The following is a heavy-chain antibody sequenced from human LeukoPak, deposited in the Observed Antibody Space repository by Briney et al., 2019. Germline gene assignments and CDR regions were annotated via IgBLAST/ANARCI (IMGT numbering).Heavy chain of an antibody. J-gene: IGHJ5*02. CDR3: AKGGVVNWFDP. CDR1: GFTFSPYS. D-gene: IGHD3-22*01. CDR2: ISGNGANT. Sequence: GGSLRLSCAAASGFTFSPYSMTWVRQGPGKGLEWFSTISGNGANTYYGDSVKGRFTISRDNSKNTLYLQMNSLRVDDTAVYYCAKGGVVNWFDPWGQGTLVTVSS. V-gene: IGHV3-23*01.